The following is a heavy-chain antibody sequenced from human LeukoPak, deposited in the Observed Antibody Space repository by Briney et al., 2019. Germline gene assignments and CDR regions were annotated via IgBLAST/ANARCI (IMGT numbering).Heavy chain of an antibody. D-gene: IGHD1-26*01. CDR1: GYTFTGYY. J-gene: IGHJ6*02. CDR2: INPNSGGT. Sequence: ASVKVSCKASGYTFTGYYMHWVRQAPGQGLEWMGWINPNSGGTNYAQKFQGWVTMTRDTSISTACMELSRLRSDDTAVYYCARVGATAQDGMDVWGQGTTVTVSS. V-gene: IGHV1-2*04. CDR3: ARVGATAQDGMDV.